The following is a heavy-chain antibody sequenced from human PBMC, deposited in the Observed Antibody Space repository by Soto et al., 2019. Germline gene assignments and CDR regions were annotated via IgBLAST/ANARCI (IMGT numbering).Heavy chain of an antibody. Sequence: LSLTCAVSGGSFTSNNWWTWVRQPPGPGLEWIGEIYRTGCTNYNPSLKSRVTISLDKSENQFSLKVTSLTAADTAVYYCASREPGTSVGYWGRGTLVAVCS. CDR2: IYRTGCT. D-gene: IGHD1-7*01. V-gene: IGHV4-4*02. CDR1: GGSFTSNNW. CDR3: ASREPGTSVGY. J-gene: IGHJ4*02.